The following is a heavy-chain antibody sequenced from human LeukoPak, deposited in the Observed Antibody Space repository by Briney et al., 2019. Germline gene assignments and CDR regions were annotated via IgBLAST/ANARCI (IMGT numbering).Heavy chain of an antibody. CDR2: ISANSGNT. D-gene: IGHD1-26*01. CDR1: GYIFTDYY. CDR3: ARGNSESYWLY. Sequence: ASVKVSCKTSGYIFTDYYIHWVRQAPGQGLEWMGWISANSGNTKQTQKLQGRVTMTTDRSADTVYLELRSLRYDDTAVYYCARGNSESYWLYWGQGTLVTVSS. J-gene: IGHJ4*02. V-gene: IGHV1-18*04.